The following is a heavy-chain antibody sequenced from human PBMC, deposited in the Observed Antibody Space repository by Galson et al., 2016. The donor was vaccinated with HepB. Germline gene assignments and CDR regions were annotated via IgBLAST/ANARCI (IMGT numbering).Heavy chain of an antibody. V-gene: IGHV3-23*01. J-gene: IGHJ4*02. CDR1: GFTFSSYA. Sequence: SLRLSCAVSGFTFSSYAMSRVRQAPGKGLEWVSVISGSGHSTYYADSVKGRFTISRDNSKNTLYLQMNSLRADDTAVYYCAKDRDKYDSSGYYRYFDYWGQGTLVTVSS. D-gene: IGHD3-22*01. CDR3: AKDRDKYDSSGYYRYFDY. CDR2: ISGSGHST.